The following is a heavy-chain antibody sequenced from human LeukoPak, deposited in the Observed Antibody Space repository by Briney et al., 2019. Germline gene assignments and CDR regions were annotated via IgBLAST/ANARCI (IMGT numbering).Heavy chain of an antibody. D-gene: IGHD1-26*01. Sequence: QPGGSLRLSCAASGFTFSRYGMHWVRQAPGKGLEWVAVIWYDGSNKYYAGSVKGRFTISRDNSKNTLYLQMNSLRAEDTAVYYCAGSPRKGVGAFDIWGQGTMVTVSS. CDR2: IWYDGSNK. CDR1: GFTFSRYG. V-gene: IGHV3-33*08. J-gene: IGHJ3*02. CDR3: AGSPRKGVGAFDI.